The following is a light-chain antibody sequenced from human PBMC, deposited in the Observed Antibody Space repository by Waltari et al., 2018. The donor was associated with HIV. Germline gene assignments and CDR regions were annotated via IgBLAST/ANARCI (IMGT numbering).Light chain of an antibody. CDR3: QQNYNFPFT. V-gene: IGKV1-39*01. CDR1: QNIKIY. J-gene: IGKJ3*01. Sequence: DIQMTQSPFSLSASVADRVTITCRTSQNIKIYLNWYQQKPGKAPKLLISAASTLESGVPSRFSGSGSGTDFTLTISSLQPEDFATYYCQQNYNFPFTFGLGPKWISN. CDR2: AAS.